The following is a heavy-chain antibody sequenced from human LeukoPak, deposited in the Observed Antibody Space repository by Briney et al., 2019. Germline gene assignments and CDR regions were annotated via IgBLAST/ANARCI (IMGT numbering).Heavy chain of an antibody. CDR1: GYTFTSYG. CDR2: ISAYNGNT. Sequence: ASVKVSCKASGYTFTSYGISWVRQAPGQGLEWMGWISAYNGNTNYAQKLQGRVTMTTDTSTSTAYMELSSLRSEDTAVYYCARARGGYCSSTSCYWFDPWGQGTLVTVSS. CDR3: ARARGGYCSSTSCYWFDP. D-gene: IGHD2-2*01. J-gene: IGHJ5*02. V-gene: IGHV1-18*01.